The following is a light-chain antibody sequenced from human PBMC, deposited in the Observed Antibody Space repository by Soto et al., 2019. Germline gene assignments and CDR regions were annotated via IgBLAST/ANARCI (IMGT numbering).Light chain of an antibody. CDR3: QQYNSYPGT. CDR2: KAS. Sequence: DIQMTQSPSTLSASVGDRVTITCRASQSISSWLAWYQQKPGKAPKLLIHKASSLESGVPSRFSVSGSGTAFTLTISSLQPDDFATYYCQQYNSYPGTFGQGTKVEIK. CDR1: QSISSW. J-gene: IGKJ1*01. V-gene: IGKV1-5*03.